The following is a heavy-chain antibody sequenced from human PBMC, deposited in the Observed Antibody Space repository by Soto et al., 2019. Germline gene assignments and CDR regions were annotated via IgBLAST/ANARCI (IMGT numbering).Heavy chain of an antibody. CDR3: AQMVRGVIGWFDP. D-gene: IGHD3-10*01. J-gene: IGHJ5*02. CDR1: GGSISSGGYY. Sequence: QVQLQESGPGLVKPSQTLSLTCTVSGGSISSGGYYWSWIRQHPGKGLEWIGYIYYSGSTHYNPSLKSRVTISEDTSKNHLSLKLTSVTAADTAVYYCAQMVRGVIGWFDPWGQGTLVTVSS. CDR2: IYYSGST. V-gene: IGHV4-31*03.